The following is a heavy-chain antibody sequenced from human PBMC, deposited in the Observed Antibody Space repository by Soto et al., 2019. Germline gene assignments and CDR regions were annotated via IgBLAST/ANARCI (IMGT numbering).Heavy chain of an antibody. CDR3: ARDPRHDAFDI. J-gene: IGHJ3*02. CDR2: INHSGST. V-gene: IGHV4-34*09. CDR1: GGSFSGYY. Sequence: SETLSLTCAVYGGSFSGYYWSWIRQPPGKGLEWIGEINHSGSTNYNPSLKSRVTISVDTSKNQFSLKLSSVTAADTAVYYCARDPRHDAFDIWGQGTMVTVSS.